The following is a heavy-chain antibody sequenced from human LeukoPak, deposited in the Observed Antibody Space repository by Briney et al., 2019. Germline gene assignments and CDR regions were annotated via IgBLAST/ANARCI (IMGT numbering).Heavy chain of an antibody. J-gene: IGHJ5*02. Sequence: SETLSLTCAVYGGSFSGYYWSWIRQPPGKGLEWIGSIYYSGSTYYNPSLKSRVTISVDTSKSQFSLKLSSVTAADTAVYYCARGPTIVVVPAAMGWWFDPWGQGTLVTVSS. CDR3: ARGPTIVVVPAAMGWWFDP. CDR1: GGSFSGYY. CDR2: IYYSGST. V-gene: IGHV4-34*01. D-gene: IGHD2-2*01.